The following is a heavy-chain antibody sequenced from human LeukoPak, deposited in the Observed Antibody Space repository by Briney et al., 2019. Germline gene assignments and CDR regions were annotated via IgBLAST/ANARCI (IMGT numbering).Heavy chain of an antibody. D-gene: IGHD3-3*02. CDR1: GGSISSGGYA. V-gene: IGHV4-30-2*01. Sequence: PSETLSLTCTVSGGSISSGGYAWNWIRQPPGKGLEWIGFIYHSGNTYYNPSLQSRVTISVDSSKNQLSLKVNSVTAADTAVYYCARGGEPMTLAISDAFEIWGQGTMVTVSS. CDR2: IYHSGNT. J-gene: IGHJ3*02. CDR3: ARGGEPMTLAISDAFEI.